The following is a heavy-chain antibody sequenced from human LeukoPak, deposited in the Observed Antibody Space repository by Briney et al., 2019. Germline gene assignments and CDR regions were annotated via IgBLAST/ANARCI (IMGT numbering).Heavy chain of an antibody. J-gene: IGHJ6*03. CDR1: GFTFNSYA. V-gene: IGHV3-23*01. D-gene: IGHD6-13*01. CDR3: ARDPSSWYYYYMDV. Sequence: PGGSLRLSCAASGFTFNSYAMSWVRQAPGKGLEWVSAISGSGGSTYYADSVKGRFTISRDNPKNTLYLQMNSLRAEDTAVYYCARDPSSWYYYYMDVWGKGTTVTVSS. CDR2: ISGSGGST.